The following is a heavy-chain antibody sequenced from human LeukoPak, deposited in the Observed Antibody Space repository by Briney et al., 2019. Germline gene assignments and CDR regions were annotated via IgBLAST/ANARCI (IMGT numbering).Heavy chain of an antibody. D-gene: IGHD5-24*01. V-gene: IGHV3-23*01. Sequence: GGPLRLSCAASGFTFSSYAMSWVRQAPGKGLEGVSAFSGSGGSTYYADSVKGRFTISRDNSKNTLYLQMNSLRAEDTAVYYCAKDTLTDGMAYPSYYFDYWGQGTLVTVSS. J-gene: IGHJ4*02. CDR1: GFTFSSYA. CDR2: FSGSGGST. CDR3: AKDTLTDGMAYPSYYFDY.